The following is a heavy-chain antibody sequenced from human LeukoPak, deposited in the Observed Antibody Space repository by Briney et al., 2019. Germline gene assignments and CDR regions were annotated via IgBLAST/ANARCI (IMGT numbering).Heavy chain of an antibody. J-gene: IGHJ4*02. CDR1: GFTFSSYW. V-gene: IGHV3-74*01. Sequence: GGSLRLSCAASGFTFSSYWMHWVRQAPGKGLVWVSRNSDGSRTTYADSVKGRFTISRDNAKNTLYLQMNSLRTEDTALYYCAKEGGRGYSQGDYFDYWGQGTLVTVSS. D-gene: IGHD5-18*01. CDR2: NSDGSRT. CDR3: AKEGGRGYSQGDYFDY.